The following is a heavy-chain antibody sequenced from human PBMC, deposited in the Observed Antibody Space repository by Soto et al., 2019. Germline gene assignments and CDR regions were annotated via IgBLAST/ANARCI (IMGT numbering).Heavy chain of an antibody. D-gene: IGHD6-19*01. V-gene: IGHV3-23*01. Sequence: EVQLLESGGGLVQPGGSLRLSCAASRFSFSEYSMTWVRQAPGKGLQWVSAISGDTATTHYADSVKGRFTISRDNSRDTLYLQMNSLRVEDTAIYYCAKPLQQWLLQGSGVDVWGQGTTVTVSS. CDR3: AKPLQQWLLQGSGVDV. CDR1: RFSFSEYS. CDR2: ISGDTATT. J-gene: IGHJ6*02.